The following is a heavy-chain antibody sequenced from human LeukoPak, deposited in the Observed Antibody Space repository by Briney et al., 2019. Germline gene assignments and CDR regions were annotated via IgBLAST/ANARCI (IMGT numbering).Heavy chain of an antibody. V-gene: IGHV4-59*12. D-gene: IGHD2/OR15-2a*01. CDR1: GGSISSYY. CDR3: ARGWLPLVSYFDY. J-gene: IGHJ4*02. Sequence: SETLSLTCTVSGGSISSYYWSWIRQPPGKGLEWIGYIYYSGSTNYNPSLKSRVTISVDTSKNQFSLKLSSVTAADTAVYYCARGWLPLVSYFDYWGQGTLVTVSS. CDR2: IYYSGST.